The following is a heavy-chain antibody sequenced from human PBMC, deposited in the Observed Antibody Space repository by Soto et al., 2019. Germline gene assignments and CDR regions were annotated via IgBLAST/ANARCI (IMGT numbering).Heavy chain of an antibody. CDR3: AIYGAENFNWSFDI. CDR2: IIGSGSST. V-gene: IGHV3-23*01. J-gene: IGHJ3*02. D-gene: IGHD3-9*01. Sequence: PGGSLRLSCAASGFTFSSYAMSWVRQAPGKGLEWVSAIIGSGSSTYYADSVKGRFTISRDNSKYTLYLQMNSLRAEDTAVYYCAIYGAENFNWSFDIWGQGTMVTVSS. CDR1: GFTFSSYA.